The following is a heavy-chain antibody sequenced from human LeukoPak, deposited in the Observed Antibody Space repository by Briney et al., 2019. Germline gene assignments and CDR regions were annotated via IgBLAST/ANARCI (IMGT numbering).Heavy chain of an antibody. J-gene: IGHJ4*02. D-gene: IGHD3-22*01. V-gene: IGHV3-49*04. CDR3: TRVVAKYYYDSRVY. Sequence: HSGGSLRLSCAASGFTFSSYSMTWVRQAPGKGLEWVGFIRSKAYGGTTEYAASVKGRFTISRDDSKSIAYLQMNSLKTEDTAVYYCTRVVAKYYYDSRVYWGQGTLVTVSS. CDR1: GFTFSSYS. CDR2: IRSKAYGGTT.